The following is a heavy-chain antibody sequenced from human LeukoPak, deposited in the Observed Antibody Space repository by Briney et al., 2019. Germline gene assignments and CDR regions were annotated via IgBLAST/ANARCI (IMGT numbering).Heavy chain of an antibody. CDR1: GFTFSSYS. V-gene: IGHV3-21*01. J-gene: IGHJ4*02. D-gene: IGHD3-22*01. CDR2: ISSSSSYI. CDR3: ARKDDSSGYYYTPPDY. Sequence: GGSLRLSCAASGFTFSSYSMNWVRQAPGKGLEWVSSISSSSSYIYYADSVKGRFTISRDNAKNSLYLQMNSLRAEDTAVYCCARKDDSSGYYYTPPDYWGQGTLVTVSS.